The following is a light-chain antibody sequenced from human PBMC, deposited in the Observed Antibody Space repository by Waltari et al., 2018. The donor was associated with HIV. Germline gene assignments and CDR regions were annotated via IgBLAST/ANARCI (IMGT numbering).Light chain of an antibody. V-gene: IGLV1-44*01. CDR2: SNN. Sequence: QSVLTQPPSASGTPGPRLNVPCSGSSSNIGTNTTNWYQQLPRTAPKLLIYSNNQRPSGVPDRFSGSKSGTSASLAISGLQSEDEADYYCAAWDDSLNGPGVCGGGTKLTVL. CDR3: AAWDDSLNGPGV. CDR1: SSNIGTNT. J-gene: IGLJ2*01.